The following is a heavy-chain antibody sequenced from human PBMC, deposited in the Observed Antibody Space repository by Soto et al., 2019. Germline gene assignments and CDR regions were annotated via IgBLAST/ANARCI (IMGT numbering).Heavy chain of an antibody. V-gene: IGHV3-23*01. CDR1: GFTFENYA. J-gene: IGHJ6*02. CDR2: ISGSGGTT. D-gene: IGHD6-13*01. CDR3: AKVTKRAAAGRYEYYKYGMDV. Sequence: PGGSLRLSCVASGFTFENYAMSWVRQAPGKGLEWVSAISGSGGTTYYSDSVKGRFTISRDNSKNTLFLQMNGLRAEDTAVYYCAKVTKRAAAGRYEYYKYGMDVWGQGTTVTVSS.